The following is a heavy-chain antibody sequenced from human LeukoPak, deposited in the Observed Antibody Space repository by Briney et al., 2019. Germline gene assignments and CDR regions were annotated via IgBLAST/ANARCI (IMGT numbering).Heavy chain of an antibody. D-gene: IGHD3-16*01. CDR3: ASQGGDFDY. J-gene: IGHJ4*02. CDR1: GGSISSSSYY. Sequence: PSETLSLTCTVSGGSISSSSYYWGWIRQPPGKGLEWIGSIYYSGSTYYNPSLKSRVTISVDTSKNQFSLKLSSVTAADTAVYYCASQGGDFDYWGQGTLVTVSS. CDR2: IYYSGST. V-gene: IGHV4-39*07.